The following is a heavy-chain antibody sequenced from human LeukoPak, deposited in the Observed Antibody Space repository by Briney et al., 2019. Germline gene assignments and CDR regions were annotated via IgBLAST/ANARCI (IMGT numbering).Heavy chain of an antibody. D-gene: IGHD3-10*01. CDR3: ARDLKGYHYGSGNYPQ. CDR2: INPNSGGT. J-gene: IGHJ4*02. V-gene: IGHV1-2*02. CDR1: GYTFTGYY. Sequence: ASVKVSCKASGYTFTGYYIHWVRQAPGQGLEWMGFINPNSGGTNYAQKFQGRVTMTRDTSISTAYMELSSLTSDDTAVYYCARDLKGYHYGSGNYPQWGQGTLITVSS.